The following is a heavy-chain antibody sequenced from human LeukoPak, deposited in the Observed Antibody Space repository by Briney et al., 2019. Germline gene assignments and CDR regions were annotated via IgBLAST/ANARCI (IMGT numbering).Heavy chain of an antibody. CDR2: ISSSSSYI. J-gene: IGHJ1*01. V-gene: IGHV3-21*01. CDR3: AYSGSYAEYFQH. Sequence: TGGSLRLSCAASGFTFSSYIMNWVRQAPGKGLEWVSSISSSSSYIYYADSVKGRFTISRDNAKNSLYLQMNSLRAEDTAVYYCAYSGSYAEYFQHWGQGTLVTVSS. CDR1: GFTFSSYI. D-gene: IGHD6-19*01.